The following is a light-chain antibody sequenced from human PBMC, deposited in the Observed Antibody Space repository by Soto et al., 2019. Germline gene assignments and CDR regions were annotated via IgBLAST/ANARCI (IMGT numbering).Light chain of an antibody. CDR3: LAWDSSSVV. Sequence: SYELTQPPSVSVSPGQTASITCSGDRLGDKYVCWYQQKPGQSPVLVIYQDNMRPSGIPERFSGSNSGNTATLTISGTQAMDEADYYCLAWDSSSVVFGGGTKLTVL. V-gene: IGLV3-1*01. J-gene: IGLJ2*01. CDR2: QDN. CDR1: RLGDKY.